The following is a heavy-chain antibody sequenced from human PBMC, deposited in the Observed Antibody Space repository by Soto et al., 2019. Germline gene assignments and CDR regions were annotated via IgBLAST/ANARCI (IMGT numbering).Heavy chain of an antibody. CDR1: GGSFSGHY. CDR3: ARTMRLDASTRPYNYFGLDV. J-gene: IGHJ6*02. V-gene: IGHV4-34*01. D-gene: IGHD1-1*01. Sequence: SETLSLTCVVSGGSFSGHYWSWFRQPPGEGLEWIGKINHNRITNYNSSRRSRVTIALETSKNQISLNIITVTAADTAVYYCARTMRLDASTRPYNYFGLDVWGQGTTVTVSS. CDR2: INHNRIT.